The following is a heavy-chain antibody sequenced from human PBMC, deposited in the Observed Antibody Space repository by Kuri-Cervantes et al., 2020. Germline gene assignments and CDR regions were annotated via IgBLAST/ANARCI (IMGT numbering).Heavy chain of an antibody. D-gene: IGHD1-26*01. J-gene: IGHJ6*02. CDR1: GYTFTGYY. CDR2: INPNSGGT. Sequence: ASVKVSCKASGYTFTGYYMHWVRQAPGQGLEWMGWINPNSGGTNYAQKFQGRVTMTRDTSISTAYMELSRLRSDDTAVYYCAREAVGATGGGYYYYGMDVWGQGTTVTVSS. V-gene: IGHV1-2*02. CDR3: AREAVGATGGGYYYYGMDV.